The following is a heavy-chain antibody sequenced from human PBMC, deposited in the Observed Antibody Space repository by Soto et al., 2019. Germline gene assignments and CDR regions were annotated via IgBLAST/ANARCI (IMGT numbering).Heavy chain of an antibody. CDR1: GFTFSSYS. Sequence: PGGSLRLSCAASGFTFSSYSMNWVRQAPGKGLEWVSSISSSSSYIYYADSVKGRFTISRDNAKNSLYLQMNSLRAEDTAVYYCARDRCSSTSCYGWFDPWGQGTLVTVSS. J-gene: IGHJ5*02. CDR2: ISSSSSYI. CDR3: ARDRCSSTSCYGWFDP. V-gene: IGHV3-21*01. D-gene: IGHD2-2*01.